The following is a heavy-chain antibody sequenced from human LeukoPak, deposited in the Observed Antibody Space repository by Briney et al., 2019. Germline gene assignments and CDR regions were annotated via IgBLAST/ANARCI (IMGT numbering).Heavy chain of an antibody. Sequence: SVKVSCKASGGTFSSYAISWVRQAPGQGLEWMGGIIPIFDTANYAQKFQGRVTITADESTSTAYMELSSLRSEDTAVYYCAREIYDYVWGSYRLFDYWGQGTLVTVSS. V-gene: IGHV1-69*01. J-gene: IGHJ4*02. CDR2: IIPIFDTA. CDR1: GGTFSSYA. D-gene: IGHD3-16*02. CDR3: AREIYDYVWGSYRLFDY.